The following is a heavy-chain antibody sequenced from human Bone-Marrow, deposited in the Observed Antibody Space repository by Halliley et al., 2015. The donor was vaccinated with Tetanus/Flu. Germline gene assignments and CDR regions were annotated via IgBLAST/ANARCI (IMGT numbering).Heavy chain of an antibody. D-gene: IGHD3-22*01. CDR3: ARGLHYYDRGDYFDH. J-gene: IGHJ4*02. V-gene: IGHV4-31*03. CDR2: IYYSGTT. CDR1: RVSISSGGHY. Sequence: TLSLTCTASRVSISSGGHYWSWIRQHPGKGLEWIGYIYYSGTTYYNKSLKSRITISVDTSKNQFSLTLTSVTAADTAVYYCARGLHYYDRGDYFDHWGQGTLLTVSS.